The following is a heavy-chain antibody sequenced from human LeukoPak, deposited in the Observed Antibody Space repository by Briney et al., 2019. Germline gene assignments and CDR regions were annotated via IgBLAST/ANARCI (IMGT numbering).Heavy chain of an antibody. V-gene: IGHV3-11*01. CDR1: GFTFSDYY. D-gene: IGHD2-2*01. CDR3: ARDPEGAPAAVDWFDP. J-gene: IGHJ5*02. Sequence: GGSLRLSCAASGFTFSDYYMSWIRQAPGKGLEWVSYISSSGSTIYYADSVKGRFTISRDNAKNSLYLRMNSLRAEDTAVYYCARDPEGAPAAVDWFDPWGQGTLVTVSS. CDR2: ISSSGSTI.